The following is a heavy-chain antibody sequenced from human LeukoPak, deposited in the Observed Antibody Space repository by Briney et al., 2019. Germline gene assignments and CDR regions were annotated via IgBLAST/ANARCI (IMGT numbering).Heavy chain of an antibody. Sequence: ASVKVSCKASGGTFSSYAISWVRQAPGQGFEWMGGIIPIFGTANYAQKFQGRVTITADESTSTAYMELSSLRSEDTAVYYCARDFVPVYYDSSGYFDYWGQGTLVTVSS. J-gene: IGHJ4*02. V-gene: IGHV1-69*01. CDR1: GGTFSSYA. CDR2: IIPIFGTA. CDR3: ARDFVPVYYDSSGYFDY. D-gene: IGHD3-22*01.